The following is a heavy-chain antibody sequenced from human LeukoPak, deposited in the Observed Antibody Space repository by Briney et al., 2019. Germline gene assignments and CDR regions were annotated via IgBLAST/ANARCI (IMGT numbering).Heavy chain of an antibody. Sequence: GGSLRLSCAASVFTVSSNYMSWVRQAPGKGLEWVSLIYSGGSTYYADSVKGRFTISRDNSKNTLYLQMNSLRVEDTAVYYCSRRIPGDTVMVEAFDIWGQGTMVTVSS. D-gene: IGHD5-18*01. CDR2: IYSGGST. CDR3: SRRIPGDTVMVEAFDI. CDR1: VFTVSSNY. V-gene: IGHV3-66*01. J-gene: IGHJ3*02.